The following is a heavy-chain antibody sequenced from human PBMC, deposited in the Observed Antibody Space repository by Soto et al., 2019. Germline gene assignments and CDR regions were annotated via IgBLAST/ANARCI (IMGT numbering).Heavy chain of an antibody. CDR1: GGTFSSYA. CDR2: IIPIFGTA. CDR3: ARGEDSSGWYGHFDY. D-gene: IGHD6-19*01. V-gene: IGHV1-69*13. J-gene: IGHJ4*02. Sequence: EASVKVSCKASGGTFSSYAISWVRQAPGQGLEWMGGIIPIFGTANYAQKFQGRVTITADESTSTAYMELSSLRSEDTAVYYCARGEDSSGWYGHFDYWGQGTLVTVSS.